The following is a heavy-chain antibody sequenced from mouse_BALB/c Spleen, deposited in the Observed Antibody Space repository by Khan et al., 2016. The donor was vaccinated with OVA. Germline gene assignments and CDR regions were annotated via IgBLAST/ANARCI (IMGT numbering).Heavy chain of an antibody. Sequence: EVQLQESGTVLARPGASVKMSCKASGYTFTSYWMHWVNQSPGKGLDWIGNITPGNTDTNYNQKFKGKAKLTAVTSTSTAYMELSSLTNEDYAVYYCTRRNWDVAWFAYWGQGTLVTVSA. CDR2: ITPGNTDT. J-gene: IGHJ3*01. CDR3: TRRNWDVAWFAY. V-gene: IGHV1-5*01. D-gene: IGHD4-1*01. CDR1: GYTFTSYW.